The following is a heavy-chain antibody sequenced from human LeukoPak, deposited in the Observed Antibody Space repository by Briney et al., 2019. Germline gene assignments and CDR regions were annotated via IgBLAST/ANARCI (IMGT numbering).Heavy chain of an antibody. Sequence: SETLSLTCTVSGYSISSGYYWGWIRQPPGKGLEWIGSIYHSGSTYYNPSLKSRVTISVDTSKNQFFLKLSSVTAADTAVYYCARDRGRYFDWVDAFDIWGQGTMVTVSS. J-gene: IGHJ3*02. CDR2: IYHSGST. CDR1: GYSISSGYY. V-gene: IGHV4-38-2*02. CDR3: ARDRGRYFDWVDAFDI. D-gene: IGHD3-9*01.